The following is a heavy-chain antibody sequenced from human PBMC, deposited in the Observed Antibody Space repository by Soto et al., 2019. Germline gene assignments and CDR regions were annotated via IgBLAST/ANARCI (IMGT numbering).Heavy chain of an antibody. CDR2: ISAYNGNT. Sequence: GASVKVSCKASGYTFTSYGISWVRQAPGQGLEWMGWISAYNGNTNYAQKLQGRVTMTTDTSTSTAYMELRSLRSDDTAVYYCASGAIYQRLYRDYYYYGMDVWCQGTTVTVSS. CDR3: ASGAIYQRLYRDYYYYGMDV. J-gene: IGHJ6*02. CDR1: GYTFTSYG. D-gene: IGHD2-2*02. V-gene: IGHV1-18*04.